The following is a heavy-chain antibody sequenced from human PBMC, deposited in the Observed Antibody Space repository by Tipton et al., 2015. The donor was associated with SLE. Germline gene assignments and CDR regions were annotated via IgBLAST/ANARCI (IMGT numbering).Heavy chain of an antibody. Sequence: TLSLTCTVSGGSISSGDYYWSWIRQPPGKGLEWIGEINHSGSTNYSPSLKSRVTISVDTSKNQFSLKLSSVTAADTAVYYCAGRGVRGVIITSVYWGQGTLVTVSS. D-gene: IGHD3-10*01. CDR3: AGRGVRGVIITSVY. CDR2: INHSGST. J-gene: IGHJ4*02. CDR1: GGSISSGDYY. V-gene: IGHV4-30-4*01.